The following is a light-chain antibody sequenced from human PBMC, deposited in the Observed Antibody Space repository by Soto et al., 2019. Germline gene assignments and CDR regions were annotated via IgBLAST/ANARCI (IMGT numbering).Light chain of an antibody. CDR3: QKYNRAPLT. J-gene: IGKJ4*01. Sequence: DIQMTQSPSTLSASVGDRVTITCRASQSISSWLAWYQQKPGKAPKLLIYKASSLESGVPSRFSGSGSGTEFTLTISSLQPEDVATYYCQKYNRAPLTFGGGTKVDIK. CDR1: QSISSW. V-gene: IGKV1-5*03. CDR2: KAS.